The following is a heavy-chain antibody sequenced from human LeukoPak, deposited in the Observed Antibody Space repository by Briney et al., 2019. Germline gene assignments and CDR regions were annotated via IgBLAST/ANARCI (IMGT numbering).Heavy chain of an antibody. CDR1: GYSLNGYY. CDR2: IIPILGIA. Sequence: SVRVSCKASGYSLNGYYLNWVRQAPGQGLEWMGRIIPILGIANYAQKFQGRVTITADKSTSTAYMELSSLRSEDTAVYYCARVTTGWFDPWGQGTLVTVSS. V-gene: IGHV1-69*04. D-gene: IGHD1-1*01. J-gene: IGHJ5*02. CDR3: ARVTTGWFDP.